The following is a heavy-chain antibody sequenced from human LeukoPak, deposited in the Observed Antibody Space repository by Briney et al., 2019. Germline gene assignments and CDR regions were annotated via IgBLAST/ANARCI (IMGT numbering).Heavy chain of an antibody. CDR1: GYSISSGYY. Sequence: SETLSLTCTVSGYSISSGYYWGWIRQPPGKGLEWIGSIYHSGSTYYNPSLKSRVTMSVDTPKNQFSLKLSSVTAADTAVYYCARVFGEYYFDYWGQGTLVTVSS. D-gene: IGHD3-10*02. CDR2: IYHSGST. V-gene: IGHV4-38-2*02. CDR3: ARVFGEYYFDY. J-gene: IGHJ4*02.